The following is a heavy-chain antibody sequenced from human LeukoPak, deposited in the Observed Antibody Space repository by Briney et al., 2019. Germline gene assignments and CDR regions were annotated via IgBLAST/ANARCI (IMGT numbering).Heavy chain of an antibody. D-gene: IGHD1-1*01. J-gene: IGHJ4*02. CDR3: SRVTTNGYFEY. CDR2: IKFDESEK. Sequence: GGPLRFPCAAPGFTLSSFWMGWVRKAPGKGLEWVASIKFDESEKHHVDSVEGRFTISRDNAKSSLYLQMNSLRAEDTAVYFCSRVTTNGYFEYWGQGTLVTVSS. CDR1: GFTLSSFW. V-gene: IGHV3-7*04.